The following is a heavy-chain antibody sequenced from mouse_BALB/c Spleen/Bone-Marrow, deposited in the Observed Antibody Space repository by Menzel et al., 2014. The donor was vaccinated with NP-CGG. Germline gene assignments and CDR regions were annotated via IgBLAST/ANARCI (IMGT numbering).Heavy chain of an antibody. CDR3: ARSTMITEGFAY. J-gene: IGHJ3*01. D-gene: IGHD2-4*01. CDR1: GFSLTSYG. CDR2: VWAGGST. V-gene: IGHV2-9*02. Sequence: VKLVESGPGLVAPSQSLSITCTVSGFSLTSYGVHWVRQPPGKGLEWLGVVWAGGSTNYNSALMSRLSISKDNSKSQVFLKMNSLQTDDTAMYYCARSTMITEGFAYWGQGTLVTVSA.